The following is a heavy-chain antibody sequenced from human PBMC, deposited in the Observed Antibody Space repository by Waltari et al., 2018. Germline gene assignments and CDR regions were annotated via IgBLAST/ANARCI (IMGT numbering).Heavy chain of an antibody. J-gene: IGHJ4*02. D-gene: IGHD3-16*01. CDR1: GFTFSDHH. CDR3: ARDFWGTGDS. Sequence: EVQLVESGGGLVQPGGSLRLSCATSGFTFSDHHMDWVRQAPEKGLGWVSRTRMTSDKYAIEYAASVNGRFTISRDDSKNSLYLQMNSLQTDDTAVYYCARDFWGTGDSWGQGTLVTVSS. V-gene: IGHV3-72*01. CDR2: TRMTSDKYAI.